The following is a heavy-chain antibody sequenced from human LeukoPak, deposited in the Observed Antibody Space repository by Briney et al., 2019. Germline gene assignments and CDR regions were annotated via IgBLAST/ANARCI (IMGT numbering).Heavy chain of an antibody. CDR2: IYHSGST. CDR1: GYSISSGYY. CDR3: ARDVDPSLDPQYYYDSSGYYFYWFDP. V-gene: IGHV4-38-2*02. D-gene: IGHD3-22*01. J-gene: IGHJ5*02. Sequence: SETLSLTCTVSGYSISSGYYWGWIRQPPGKGLEWIGSIYHSGSTYYNPSLKSRVTISVDTPKNQFSLKLSSVTAADTAVYYCARDVDPSLDPQYYYDSSGYYFYWFDPWGQGTLVTVSS.